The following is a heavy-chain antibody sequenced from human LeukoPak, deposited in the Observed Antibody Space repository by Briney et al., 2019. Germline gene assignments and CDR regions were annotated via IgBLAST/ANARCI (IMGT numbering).Heavy chain of an antibody. CDR3: AILGAVAANWGYYFDY. CDR1: GGTFSSYA. CDR2: IIPIFGTA. J-gene: IGHJ4*02. V-gene: IGHV1-69*13. D-gene: IGHD6-19*01. Sequence: ASVKVSCKASGGTFSSYAISWVRQAPRQGLEWMGGIIPIFGTANYAQKFQGRVTITADESTSTAYMELSSLRSEDTAVYYCAILGAVAANWGYYFDYWGQGTLSPSPQ.